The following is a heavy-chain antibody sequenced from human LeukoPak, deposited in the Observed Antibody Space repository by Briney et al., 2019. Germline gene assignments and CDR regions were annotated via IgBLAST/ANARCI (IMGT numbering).Heavy chain of an antibody. Sequence: GRSLRLSCAASGFTFDDYATHWVRQAPGKGLEWVSGISWNSGSIGYADSVKGRFTISRDNAKNSLYLQMNSLRAEDTALYYCATGIAVYGMDVWGQGTTVTVSS. CDR2: ISWNSGSI. V-gene: IGHV3-9*01. CDR3: ATGIAVYGMDV. J-gene: IGHJ6*02. CDR1: GFTFDDYA. D-gene: IGHD6-13*01.